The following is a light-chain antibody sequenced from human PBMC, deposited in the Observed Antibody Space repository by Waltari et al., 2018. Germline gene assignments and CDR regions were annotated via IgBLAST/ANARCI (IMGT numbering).Light chain of an antibody. CDR3: QQLNSYPL. CDR2: AAS. Sequence: DIQLTQSPSFLSASVGDRVTITCRASQGISSYLAWYQQKPGKAPKLLIYAASTLQSGVPSRFSGSGSGTEFTLTISSLQPEDFATDDCQQLNSYPLFGQGTKLEIK. J-gene: IGKJ2*01. V-gene: IGKV1-9*01. CDR1: QGISSY.